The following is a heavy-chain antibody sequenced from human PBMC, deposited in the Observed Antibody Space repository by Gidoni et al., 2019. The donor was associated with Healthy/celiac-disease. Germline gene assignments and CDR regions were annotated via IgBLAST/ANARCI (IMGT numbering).Heavy chain of an antibody. V-gene: IGHV3-33*01. D-gene: IGHD1-26*01. CDR2: IWYDGSNK. CDR1: RFTFSSYG. J-gene: IGHJ6*02. Sequence: QVQLVASGGGVVQPGRSLRLSCAASRFTFSSYGMHWVRQAPGKGLEWVAVIWYDGSNKYYADSVKGRFTISRDNSKNTLYLQMNSLRAEDTAVYYCARDGRSSIGYYYYGMDVWGQGTTVTVSS. CDR3: ARDGRSSIGYYYYGMDV.